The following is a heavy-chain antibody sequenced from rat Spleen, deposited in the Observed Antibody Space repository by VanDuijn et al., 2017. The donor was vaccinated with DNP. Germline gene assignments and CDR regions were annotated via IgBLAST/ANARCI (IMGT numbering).Heavy chain of an antibody. CDR1: GFLLTSYG. D-gene: IGHD5-1*01. J-gene: IGHJ4*01. CDR3: ARDRLGAMDA. Sequence: QVQLKESGPGLVQPSQTLSLTCTVSGFLLTSYGVSWVRQPPGKGLEWMGRLQSDGNTDYNSVLKTRLSISKDTSKSQIFLKMNSLQTEDTATYYCARDRLGAMDAWGQGTSVTVSS. V-gene: IGHV2S1*01. CDR2: LQSDGNT.